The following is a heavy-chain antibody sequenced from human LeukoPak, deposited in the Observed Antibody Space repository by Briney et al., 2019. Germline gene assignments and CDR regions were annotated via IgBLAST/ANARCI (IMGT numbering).Heavy chain of an antibody. CDR2: IYTSGST. CDR3: ARDLTSLYRSIFDY. J-gene: IGHJ4*02. Sequence: SESLSLTCTVSGGSISSYYWSWIRQPAGKGLEWIGRIYTSGSTNYNPSLKSRVTMSVDTSKNQFSLKLSSVTAADTAVYYCARDLTSLYRSIFDYWGQGTLVTV. CDR1: GGSISSYY. V-gene: IGHV4-4*07. D-gene: IGHD5-12*01.